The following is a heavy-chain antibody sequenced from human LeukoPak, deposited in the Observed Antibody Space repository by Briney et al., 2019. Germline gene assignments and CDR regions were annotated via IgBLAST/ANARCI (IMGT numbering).Heavy chain of an antibody. J-gene: IGHJ6*03. Sequence: GGSLRLSCAASGFTFSTYAMSWVREPPGKGLEGVSNIGTSSTTIYYADSVKGRFTISRDNAKNSLYLQMNSLRADDTAVYYCARFAAGGSYYYYMDVWGKGTTVTVSS. CDR3: ARFAAGGSYYYYMDV. D-gene: IGHD6-25*01. V-gene: IGHV3-48*01. CDR2: IGTSSTTI. CDR1: GFTFSTYA.